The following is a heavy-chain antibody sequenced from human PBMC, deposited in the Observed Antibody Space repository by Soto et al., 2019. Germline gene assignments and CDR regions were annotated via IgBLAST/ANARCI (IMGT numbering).Heavy chain of an antibody. CDR1: GDSISSSSDY. D-gene: IGHD6-19*01. CDR3: ARRRGVTVGGARPTLYWYFDL. CDR2: IYYTANT. J-gene: IGHJ2*01. Sequence: QLQLQESGPGLVKPSETLSLTCTVSGDSISSSSDYWDWIRQPPGKGLEWIGSIYYTANTYYNPSLKSRVTMSIGTSKNQFSLNLSSVTAADTAVYHCARRRGVTVGGARPTLYWYFDLWGRGTLVTVSS. V-gene: IGHV4-39*01.